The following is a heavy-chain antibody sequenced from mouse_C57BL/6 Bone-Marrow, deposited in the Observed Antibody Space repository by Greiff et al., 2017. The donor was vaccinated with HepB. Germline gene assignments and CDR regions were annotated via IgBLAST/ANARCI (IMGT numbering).Heavy chain of an antibody. CDR2: IYPGDGDT. J-gene: IGHJ1*03. CDR3: ARKGGLWLRYFDV. Sequence: VQLQQSGAELVKPGASVKISCKASGYAFSSYWMNWVKQRPGKGLEGIGQIYPGDGDTNYNGKFKGKATLTADKSSSTAYMQLSSLTSEDSAVYFCARKGGLWLRYFDVWGTGTTVTVSS. V-gene: IGHV1-80*01. CDR1: GYAFSSYW. D-gene: IGHD2-2*01.